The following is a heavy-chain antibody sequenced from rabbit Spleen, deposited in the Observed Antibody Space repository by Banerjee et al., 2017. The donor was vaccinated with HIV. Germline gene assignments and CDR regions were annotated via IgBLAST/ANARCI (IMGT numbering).Heavy chain of an antibody. CDR2: IYTTSGST. CDR1: GIDFSNYFY. CDR3: ARDLVGVIGWNFNL. D-gene: IGHD5-1*01. Sequence: QQQLEESGGGLVKPGGTLTLTCKASGIDFSNYFYMCWVRQAPGKGLELIACIYTTSGSTWYASWVNGRFTISRSTSLNTVDLKMTSLTAADTATYFCARDLVGVIGWNFNLWGPGTLVTVS. J-gene: IGHJ4*01. V-gene: IGHV1S43*01.